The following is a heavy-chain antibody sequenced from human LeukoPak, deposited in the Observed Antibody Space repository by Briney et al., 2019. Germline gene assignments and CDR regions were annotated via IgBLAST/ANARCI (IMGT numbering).Heavy chain of an antibody. Sequence: GGSLRLSCSALGLTLSDHYMDWVRQAPGKGLEWVGRIRNKANSYTTEYAASVKGRFTISRDDSKNSLYLQMNSLKTEDTAVYYCATNVDSSADWGQGTLVTVSS. V-gene: IGHV3-72*01. J-gene: IGHJ4*02. D-gene: IGHD6-6*01. CDR1: GLTLSDHY. CDR3: ATNVDSSAD. CDR2: IRNKANSYTT.